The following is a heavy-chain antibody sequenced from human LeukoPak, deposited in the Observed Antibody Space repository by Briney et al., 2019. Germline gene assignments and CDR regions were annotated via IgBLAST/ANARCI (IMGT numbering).Heavy chain of an antibody. CDR2: IKQDGSEK. D-gene: IGHD5-12*01. CDR1: GFTSSSYE. J-gene: IGHJ4*02. V-gene: IGHV3-7*01. Sequence: GGSLRLSCAASGFTSSSYETNWVRQAPGKGLWWVANIKQDGSEKYYVDSVKGRFAISRDNAENSLYLQMNSLRAEDTAVYYCARQWIRYYFDYWGQGTLVTVSS. CDR3: ARQWIRYYFDY.